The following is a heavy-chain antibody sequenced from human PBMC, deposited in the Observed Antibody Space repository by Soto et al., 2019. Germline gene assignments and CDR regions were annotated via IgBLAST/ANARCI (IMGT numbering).Heavy chain of an antibody. CDR2: FDPEDGET. V-gene: IGHV1-24*01. CDR1: GYTLTELS. J-gene: IGHJ6*02. D-gene: IGHD3-10*01. CDR3: ATDCPITMVRGVDGMDV. Sequence: ASVKISCKVSGYTLTELSMHWGRQAPGKGLEWMGGFDPEDGETIYAQKFQSRVTMNEDTSTDTAYMELSSLRSEDTAVYYCATDCPITMVRGVDGMDVWGQGTTVTVSS.